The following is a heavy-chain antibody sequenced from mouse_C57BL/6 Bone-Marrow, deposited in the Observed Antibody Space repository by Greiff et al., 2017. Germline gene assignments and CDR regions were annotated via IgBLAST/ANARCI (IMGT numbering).Heavy chain of an antibody. CDR1: GYSFTSYW. Sequence: VKLLESGAELAKPGASVKLSCKASGYSFTSYWMHWVKQRPGQGLEWIFYINPSSGYTKYNQHVKDKATLTADTSSSTAYMQLSSLTYEDSAVYYCARSGLYYYGSTYFDYWGQGTTLTVSS. J-gene: IGHJ2*01. CDR2: INPSSGYT. D-gene: IGHD1-1*01. V-gene: IGHV1-7*01. CDR3: ARSGLYYYGSTYFDY.